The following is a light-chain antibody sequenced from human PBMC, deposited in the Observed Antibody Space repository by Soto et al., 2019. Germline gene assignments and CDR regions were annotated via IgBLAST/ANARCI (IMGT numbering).Light chain of an antibody. J-gene: IGKJ2*01. Sequence: DVVMTQSPLSLPVTLGQPASISCRSSQSLAYSDGNTYLNWFQQRPGQSPRRLIYKVSNRDSGVPDRFSGSGSGTDFTLKISRVEAGDVGVYYCMQGTHWPPYTFGQGTKVEIK. CDR1: QSLAYSDGNTY. V-gene: IGKV2-30*01. CDR2: KVS. CDR3: MQGTHWPPYT.